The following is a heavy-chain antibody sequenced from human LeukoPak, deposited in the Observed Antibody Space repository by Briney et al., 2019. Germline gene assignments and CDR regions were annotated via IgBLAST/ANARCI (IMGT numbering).Heavy chain of an antibody. J-gene: IGHJ4*02. D-gene: IGHD3-9*01. CDR2: IMFDETNK. CDR3: TKERRRDDILTGSFDY. V-gene: IGHV3-30*02. CDR1: GFTFSAYG. Sequence: GRSLTLACAACGFTFSAYGAQWARQARGKGRGWVTFIMFDETNKYQADSVKAPFTISRDNSNNSIYLKRKTLRAEDTAVYYCTKERRRDDILTGSFDYWGQGTLVTVSS.